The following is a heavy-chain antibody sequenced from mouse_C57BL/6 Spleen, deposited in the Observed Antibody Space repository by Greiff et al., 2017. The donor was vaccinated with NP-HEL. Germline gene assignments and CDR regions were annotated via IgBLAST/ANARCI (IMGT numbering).Heavy chain of an antibody. Sequence: QVQLQQPGAELVMPGASVKLSCKASGYTFTSYWMHWVKQRPGQGLEWIGEIDPSDSYTNYNQKFKGKSTLTVDKSSSTAYMQLSSLTSEDSAVYYCARKDDYYYGSSRLWYFDVWGTGTTVTVSS. CDR1: GYTFTSYW. J-gene: IGHJ1*03. CDR2: IDPSDSYT. CDR3: ARKDDYYYGSSRLWYFDV. D-gene: IGHD1-1*01. V-gene: IGHV1-69*01.